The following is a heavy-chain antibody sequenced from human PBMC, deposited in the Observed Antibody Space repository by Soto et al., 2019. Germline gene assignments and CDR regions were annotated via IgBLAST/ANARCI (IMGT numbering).Heavy chain of an antibody. CDR1: GFTFSSHT. D-gene: IGHD3-10*01. Sequence: EVQLVESGGGLVQPGGSLRLSCAASGFTFSSHTMNWVRQAPGKGLEWISYITSTSSTKNYPDSVKGRFTISRDNANISLYLQMNSLRDEDTAVYYCARRITMVRGPYYYYARDVWGQGTTVTVSS. J-gene: IGHJ6*02. CDR3: ARRITMVRGPYYYYARDV. V-gene: IGHV3-48*02. CDR2: ITSTSSTK.